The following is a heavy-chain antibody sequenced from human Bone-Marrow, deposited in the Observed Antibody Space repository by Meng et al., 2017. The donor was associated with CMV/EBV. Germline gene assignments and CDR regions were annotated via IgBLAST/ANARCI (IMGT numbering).Heavy chain of an antibody. CDR1: GYSISSGYY. Sequence: SETLSLTCTVSGYSISSGYYWGWIRQPPGKGLEWIGSIYSSGSTYYNPSLKSRVIISVDTSKNQFSLKLSSVTAADTAVHYCARGEGFCTGGACYFDYWGQGTLVTVSS. J-gene: IGHJ4*02. D-gene: IGHD2-8*02. CDR2: IYSSGST. CDR3: ARGEGFCTGGACYFDY. V-gene: IGHV4-38-2*02.